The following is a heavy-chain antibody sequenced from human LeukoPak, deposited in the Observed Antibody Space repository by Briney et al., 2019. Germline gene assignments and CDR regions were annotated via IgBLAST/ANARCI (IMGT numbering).Heavy chain of an antibody. CDR3: ARATTPDIAAAGTFDY. Sequence: SETLSLTCTVSVASISSGSYYWSWIRQPAGKGLEWIGRIYTSGSTNYNPSLKSRVTISVDTSKNQFSLKLSSVTAADTAVYYCARATTPDIAAAGTFDYWGQGTLVTVSS. CDR1: VASISSGSYY. V-gene: IGHV4-61*02. D-gene: IGHD6-13*01. CDR2: IYTSGST. J-gene: IGHJ4*02.